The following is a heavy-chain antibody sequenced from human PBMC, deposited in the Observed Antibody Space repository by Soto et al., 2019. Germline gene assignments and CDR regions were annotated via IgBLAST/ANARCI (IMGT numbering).Heavy chain of an antibody. CDR1: GGTFSSYA. CDR2: IIPIFGTA. V-gene: IGHV1-69*12. D-gene: IGHD2-15*01. J-gene: IGHJ4*02. Sequence: QVQLVQSGAEVKKPGSSVKVSCKASGGTFSSYAISWVRQAPGQGLEWMGGIIPIFGTANYAQKFQGRVTITADEXXSXAXXELSSLRSEDTAVYYCARDNPYCSGGSCYPDYFDYWGQGTLVTVSS. CDR3: ARDNPYCSGGSCYPDYFDY.